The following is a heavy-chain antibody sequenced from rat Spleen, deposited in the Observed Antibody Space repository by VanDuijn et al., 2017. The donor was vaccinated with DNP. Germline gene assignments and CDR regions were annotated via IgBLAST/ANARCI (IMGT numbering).Heavy chain of an antibody. CDR2: ISFEGSST. V-gene: IGHV5-22*01. Sequence: EVKLVESGGGLVQPGRSLKLSCAASGFNFNDYWMGWVRQAPKKGLELVTYISFEGSSTYFGDSVKGRFTISRDNAKSTLYLQMNGLRSEDTATYFCARGNYGYNRYAMDAWGQGTSVTVSS. CDR1: GFNFNDYW. J-gene: IGHJ4*01. CDR3: ARGNYGYNRYAMDA. D-gene: IGHD1-9*01.